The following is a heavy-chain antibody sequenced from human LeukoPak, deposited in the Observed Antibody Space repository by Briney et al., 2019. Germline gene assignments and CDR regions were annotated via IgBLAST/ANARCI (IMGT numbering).Heavy chain of an antibody. CDR1: GFTFSSYA. Sequence: GGSLRLPCAASGFTFSSYAMSWVRQAPGKGLEWVSGITGSGGSTYYADSVKGRFTISRDNSKNTLYLQMNSLRAEDTAVYYCAKDRWTTVIWGGFDFWGQGTLITVSS. D-gene: IGHD4-11*01. CDR2: ITGSGGST. V-gene: IGHV3-23*01. J-gene: IGHJ4*02. CDR3: AKDRWTTVIWGGFDF.